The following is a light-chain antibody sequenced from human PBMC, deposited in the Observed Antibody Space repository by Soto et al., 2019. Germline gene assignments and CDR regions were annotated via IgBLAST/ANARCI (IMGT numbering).Light chain of an antibody. CDR2: LGS. CDR3: MQAHEAPRT. V-gene: IGKV2-28*01. Sequence: DIVMTQSPLSLSVTPGEPASISCRSSQSLLDGNGYNYLDWDLQKPGQSPKLLIYLGSIRASGVPDRFSGSGSGTDFTLKISRVEADDVGVYYCMQAHEAPRTFGGGTKVEIK. J-gene: IGKJ4*01. CDR1: QSLLDGNGYNY.